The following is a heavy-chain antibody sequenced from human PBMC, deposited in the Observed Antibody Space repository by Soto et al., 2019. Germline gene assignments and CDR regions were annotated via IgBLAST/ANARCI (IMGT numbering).Heavy chain of an antibody. V-gene: IGHV3-9*01. Sequence: EVQLVESGGGLVQPGRSLRLSCAASGFTFDDYAMHWVRQAPGKGLEWVSGISWNSGSIGYADSVKGRFTISRDNAKNSLYLQMNSLRAEDKAVYYCAKGVVAATYYGMDVWGQGTTVTVSS. D-gene: IGHD2-15*01. J-gene: IGHJ6*02. CDR3: AKGVVAATYYGMDV. CDR2: ISWNSGSI. CDR1: GFTFDDYA.